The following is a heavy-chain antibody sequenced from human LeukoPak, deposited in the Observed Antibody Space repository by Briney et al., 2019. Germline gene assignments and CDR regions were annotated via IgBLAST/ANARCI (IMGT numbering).Heavy chain of an antibody. Sequence: GASVNVSCKASGYSFTTYGISWVREAPGRGIEWMGWISAYNGKTNYGKKFQGGVTMTTDTSTSTAYMELRSLSSDDTAMYYCAREGKFYDILSGYSSAANWFDPWGQGTLVTVSS. J-gene: IGHJ5*02. V-gene: IGHV1-18*01. CDR1: GYSFTTYG. CDR3: AREGKFYDILSGYSSAANWFDP. D-gene: IGHD3-9*01. CDR2: ISAYNGKT.